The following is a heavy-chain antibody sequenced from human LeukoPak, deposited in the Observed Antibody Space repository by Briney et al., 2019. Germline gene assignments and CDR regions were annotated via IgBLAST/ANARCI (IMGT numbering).Heavy chain of an antibody. CDR2: ISGSDSGT. CDR1: GFTFKNYA. Sequence: GGSLRLSCAASGFTFKNYAMSWVRLTPGKGLEWVSAISGSDSGTYYADSVRGRFTISRDNSKNTLYLQMNSLRAEDTAVYYCAKVQWSSSTWYWDFDYWGQGTLVTVSS. V-gene: IGHV3-23*01. J-gene: IGHJ4*02. D-gene: IGHD6-13*01. CDR3: AKVQWSSSTWYWDFDY.